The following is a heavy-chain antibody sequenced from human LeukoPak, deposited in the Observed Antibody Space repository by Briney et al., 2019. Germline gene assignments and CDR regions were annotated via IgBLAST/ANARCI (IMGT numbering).Heavy chain of an antibody. D-gene: IGHD3-10*01. CDR1: GFTFSSYS. J-gene: IGHJ4*02. Sequence: GGSLRLSCAASGFTFSSYSMNWVRQAPGEGLEWVSSISSSSSYIYYADSVKGRFTISRDNAKNSLYLQMNSLRAEDTAVYYCARDINPYRWFGEPRGGYWGQGTLVTVSS. CDR2: ISSSSSYI. V-gene: IGHV3-21*01. CDR3: ARDINPYRWFGEPRGGY.